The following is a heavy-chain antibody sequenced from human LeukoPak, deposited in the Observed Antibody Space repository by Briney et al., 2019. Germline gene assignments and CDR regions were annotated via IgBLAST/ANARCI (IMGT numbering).Heavy chain of an antibody. CDR2: IYSGGST. V-gene: IGHV3-53*01. CDR1: EFTVSSNY. D-gene: IGHD2-2*01. CDR3: AKGYCSSTSCYPNYMDV. Sequence: GGSLRLSCAASEFTVSSNYMYWVRQAPGKGLEWVSVIYSGGSTYYADSVKGRFTISRDNSKNTLYLQMNSLRAEDTAVYYCAKGYCSSTSCYPNYMDVWGKGTTVTVSS. J-gene: IGHJ6*03.